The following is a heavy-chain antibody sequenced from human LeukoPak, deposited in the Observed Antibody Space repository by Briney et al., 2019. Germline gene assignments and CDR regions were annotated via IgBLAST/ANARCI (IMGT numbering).Heavy chain of an antibody. CDR1: GYTFTNYG. D-gene: IGHD3-10*01. CDR2: ISAYHGNT. V-gene: IGHV1-18*01. CDR3: ARRRHYYGSGSKDYYYYMDV. J-gene: IGHJ6*03. Sequence: GASVKVSCKASGYTFTNYGINWVRQAPGQGLEWMGWISAYHGNTNYSQKLQGRVTMTTDTSTSTAYMELRSLRSDDTAVYYCARRRHYYGSGSKDYYYYMDVWGKGTTVTVSS.